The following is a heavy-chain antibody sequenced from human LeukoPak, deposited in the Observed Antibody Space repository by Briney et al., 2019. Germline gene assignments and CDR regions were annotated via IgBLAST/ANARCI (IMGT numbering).Heavy chain of an antibody. Sequence: PGGSLRLSCVASGFTFSSYWMSWVRQAPGKGLEWVANIKQDGSEKYYVDSVKGRFTISRDNAKNSLYLQMNSLRAEDTAVYYCARVWYSRRNVWFDPWGQGTLVTVSS. CDR2: IKQDGSEK. D-gene: IGHD6-13*01. J-gene: IGHJ5*02. V-gene: IGHV3-7*01. CDR1: GFTFSSYW. CDR3: ARVWYSRRNVWFDP.